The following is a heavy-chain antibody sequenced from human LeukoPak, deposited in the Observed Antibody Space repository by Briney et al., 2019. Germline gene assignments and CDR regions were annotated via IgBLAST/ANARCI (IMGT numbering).Heavy chain of an antibody. CDR2: ISYVGSNK. CDR3: ATSLSDGSGSSPFDY. CDR1: GFTFSSYA. V-gene: IGHV3-30-3*01. D-gene: IGHD3-10*01. J-gene: IGHJ4*02. Sequence: GGSLRLSCAASGFTFSSYAMHWVRQAPGKGLEWVAVISYVGSNKYYADSVKGRFTISRDNSKNTLYLQMNSLRAEDTAVYYCATSLSDGSGSSPFDYWGQGTLVTVSS.